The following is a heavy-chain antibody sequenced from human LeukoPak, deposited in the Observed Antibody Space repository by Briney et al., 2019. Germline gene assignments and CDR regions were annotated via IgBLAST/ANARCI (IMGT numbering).Heavy chain of an antibody. V-gene: IGHV1-2*02. CDR2: INPNSGGT. CDR1: GYTFNGYY. CDR3: ARDNNNILTGPHYPNWFDP. J-gene: IGHJ5*02. Sequence: ASVKVSCKASGYTFNGYYMHWVRQAPGQGLEWMGWINPNSGGTNYPQKFQGRVTITADESTSTAYMELSRLRSEDTAVYYCARDNNNILTGPHYPNWFDPWGQGTLVTVSS. D-gene: IGHD3-9*01.